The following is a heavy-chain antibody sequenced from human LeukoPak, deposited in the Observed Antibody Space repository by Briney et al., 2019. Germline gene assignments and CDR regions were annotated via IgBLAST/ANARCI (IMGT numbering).Heavy chain of an antibody. CDR1: GGSISSYY. J-gene: IGHJ3*02. Sequence: SETLSLTCTVSGGSISSYYWSWIRQPPGKGLEWIGYIYYSGSTNYNPSLKSRVTISVDTSRNQFSLKLSSVTAADTAVYYCAREGYDILTGYAFDIWGQGTMVTVSS. CDR3: AREGYDILTGYAFDI. V-gene: IGHV4-59*01. D-gene: IGHD3-9*01. CDR2: IYYSGST.